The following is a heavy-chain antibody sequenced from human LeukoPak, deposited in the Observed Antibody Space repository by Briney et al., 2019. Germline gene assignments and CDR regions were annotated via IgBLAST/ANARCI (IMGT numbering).Heavy chain of an antibody. CDR1: GFTFSDYY. V-gene: IGHV4-34*01. CDR3: ARAGDSSGYGDY. CDR2: INHSGST. D-gene: IGHD3-22*01. J-gene: IGHJ4*02. Sequence: PGGSLRLSCAASGFTFSDYYMTWIRQPPGKGLEWIGEINHSGSTNYNPSLKSRVTISVDTSKNQFSLKLSSVTAADTAVYYCARAGDSSGYGDYWGQGTLVTVSS.